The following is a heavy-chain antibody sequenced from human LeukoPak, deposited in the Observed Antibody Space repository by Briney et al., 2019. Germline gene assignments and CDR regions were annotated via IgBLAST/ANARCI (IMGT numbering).Heavy chain of an antibody. V-gene: IGHV4-59*01. Sequence: SETLSLTCTVSGVSIGSYYWSWIRQPPGKGLEWIGYVYYTGNTNYNPSLKSRVTISVDTSKNQFSLKLSSVTAADTAVDYCARDLGFRSLTRCNNWFDPWGQGTLVTVSS. CDR1: GVSIGSYY. CDR2: VYYTGNT. J-gene: IGHJ5*02. CDR3: ARDLGFRSLTRCNNWFDP. D-gene: IGHD2-15*01.